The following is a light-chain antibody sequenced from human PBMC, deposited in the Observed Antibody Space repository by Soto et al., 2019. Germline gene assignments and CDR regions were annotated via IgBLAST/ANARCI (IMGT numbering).Light chain of an antibody. CDR3: QQYNEWPIT. CDR1: QSISSW. Sequence: DIQMTQSPSTLSASVGDRVTITCRASQSISSWLAWYQQKPGKAPKLLIYKASSLESGVPSRFSGSGSGTEFTLTITSLQSEDFAVYYCQQYNEWPITFGQGTRLEIK. V-gene: IGKV1-5*03. J-gene: IGKJ5*01. CDR2: KAS.